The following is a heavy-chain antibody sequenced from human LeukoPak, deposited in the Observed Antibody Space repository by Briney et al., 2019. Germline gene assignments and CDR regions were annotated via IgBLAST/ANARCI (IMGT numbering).Heavy chain of an antibody. CDR1: GGSISSYY. V-gene: IGHV4-59*12. CDR2: IYHSGST. J-gene: IGHJ6*02. CDR3: ARGGTTGYGMDV. Sequence: PSETLSLTCTVSGGSISSYYWSWIRQPPGKGLEWIGYIYHSGSTYYNPSLKSRVTISVDRSKNQFSLKLSSVTAADTAVYYCARGGTTGYGMDVWGQGTTVTVSS. D-gene: IGHD4-17*01.